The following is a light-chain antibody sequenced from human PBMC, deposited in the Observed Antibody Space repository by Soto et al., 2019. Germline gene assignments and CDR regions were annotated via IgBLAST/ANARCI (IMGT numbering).Light chain of an antibody. CDR3: QQLNSYLVT. CDR2: AAS. CDR1: QGISSY. V-gene: IGKV1-9*01. J-gene: IGKJ4*01. Sequence: IQLTQSPSSLSASVGDRVTITCRASQGISSYLAWYQQKPGKAPKLLIYAASTLQSGVPSRVSGSGSGTDFTLTISSLQPEDFATYYCQQLNSYLVTFGGGTKVEIK.